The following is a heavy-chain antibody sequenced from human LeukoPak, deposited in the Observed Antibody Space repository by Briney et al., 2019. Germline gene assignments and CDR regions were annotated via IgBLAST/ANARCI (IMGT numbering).Heavy chain of an antibody. Sequence: SETLSLTCTVSGGSISSSSYYWGWIRQPPGKGLEWIGSIYYSGRTYYNPSLKSRVTISVDTSKNQFSLKLSSVTAADTAVYYCARDRSRYYGSGSPLMYYGMDVWGQGTTVTVSS. D-gene: IGHD3-10*01. V-gene: IGHV4-39*07. CDR2: IYYSGRT. CDR1: GGSISSSSYY. J-gene: IGHJ6*02. CDR3: ARDRSRYYGSGSPLMYYGMDV.